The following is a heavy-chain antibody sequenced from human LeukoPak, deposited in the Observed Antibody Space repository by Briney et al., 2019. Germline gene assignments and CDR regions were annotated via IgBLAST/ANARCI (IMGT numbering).Heavy chain of an antibody. V-gene: IGHV3-48*02. Sequence: GGSLRLSCAAGGFNFNIYNMNWARQAPGKGLEWVSHISKDSYDISYADSVRGRFTVSRDNAKSSLYLQMSSLRDEDTAVYYCAGDFRGNYSLDYWAQGTLVTVSS. CDR1: GFNFNIYN. CDR2: ISKDSYDI. J-gene: IGHJ4*02. D-gene: IGHD1-7*01. CDR3: AGDFRGNYSLDY.